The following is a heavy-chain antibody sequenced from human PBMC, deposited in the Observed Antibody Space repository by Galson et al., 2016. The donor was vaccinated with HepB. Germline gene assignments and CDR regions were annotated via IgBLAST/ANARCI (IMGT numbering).Heavy chain of an antibody. Sequence: SETLSLTCNVSGGSFSSYYWTWIRQPPGKGLEWIGYIHYSGNTKYKPSLKSRVTISLDTSKKQFSLQLTSVTAADTAVYYCAREYAGFDRWSNIDHYFDNWGQGTLVTVSS. J-gene: IGHJ4*02. D-gene: IGHD3-16*02. CDR2: IHYSGNT. CDR1: GGSFSSYY. CDR3: AREYAGFDRWSNIDHYFDN. V-gene: IGHV4-59*01.